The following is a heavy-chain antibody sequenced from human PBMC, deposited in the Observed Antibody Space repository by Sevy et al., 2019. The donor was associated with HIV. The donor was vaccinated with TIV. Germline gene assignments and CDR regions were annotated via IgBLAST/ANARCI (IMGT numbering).Heavy chain of an antibody. V-gene: IGHV4-59*08. CDR1: GGSISSYY. CDR3: ARQGRYRIKEYYYYYMDV. Sequence: SELSLTCTVSGGSISSYYWSWIRQPPGKGLEWIGYIYYSESANYNPSLKSRVTISVDTSKNQFSLKLSSVTAADTAVYYCARQGRYRIKEYYYYYMDVWGKGTTVTVSS. CDR2: IYYSESA. J-gene: IGHJ6*03. D-gene: IGHD5-18*01.